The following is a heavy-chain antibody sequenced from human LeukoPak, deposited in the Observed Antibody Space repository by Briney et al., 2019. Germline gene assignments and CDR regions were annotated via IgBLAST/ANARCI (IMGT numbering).Heavy chain of an antibody. CDR3: ARTAYDYVWGSIDY. V-gene: IGHV1-18*01. Sequence: GASVKVSCKASGYTFTSYAMHWVRQAPGQGLEWMGWISAYNGNTNYAQKLQGRVTMTTDTSTSTAYMELRSLRSDDTAVYYCARTAYDYVWGSIDYWGQGTLVTVSS. CDR2: ISAYNGNT. CDR1: GYTFTSYA. D-gene: IGHD3-16*01. J-gene: IGHJ4*02.